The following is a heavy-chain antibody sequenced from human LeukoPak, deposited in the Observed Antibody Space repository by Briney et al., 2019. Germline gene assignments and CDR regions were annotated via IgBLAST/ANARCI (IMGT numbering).Heavy chain of an antibody. V-gene: IGHV4-59*01. CDR2: IHYTGST. CDR3: ARGRYSAGDNWFDP. J-gene: IGHJ5*02. Sequence: PAETLSLTSTVSGGSITSSYWSWIRQSPGKGLEWIGYIHYTGSTNYNPSLKSRVTMLIDTSKNQFSLKLSSVTAADTAVYYRARGRYSAGDNWFDPWGQGTLVTVSS. CDR1: GGSITSSY. D-gene: IGHD3-9*01.